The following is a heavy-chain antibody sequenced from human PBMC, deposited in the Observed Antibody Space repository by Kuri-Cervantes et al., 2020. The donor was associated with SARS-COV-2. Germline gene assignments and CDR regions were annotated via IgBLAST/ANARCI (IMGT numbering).Heavy chain of an antibody. D-gene: IGHD5-12*01. CDR1: GFSFSTYA. Sequence: GGSLRLSCAASGFSFSTYAMTWVRQARGKGLEWVSSISSESAYIYYAESVRGRFAISRDNARKSVYLQMNSLRAEDTAVYDCAIDPRTVATRLPGYWGQGTLVTVSS. J-gene: IGHJ4*02. CDR3: AIDPRTVATRLPGY. CDR2: ISSESAYI. V-gene: IGHV3-21*01.